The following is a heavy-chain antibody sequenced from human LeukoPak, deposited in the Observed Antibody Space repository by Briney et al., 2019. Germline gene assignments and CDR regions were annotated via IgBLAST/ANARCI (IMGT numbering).Heavy chain of an antibody. CDR3: ARDLGYCSSTSCYPWFDP. J-gene: IGHJ5*02. Sequence: PSETLSLTCTVSGGSISSYYWSWIRQPPGKGLEWIGYIYYSGSTNYNPSLKSRVTMSVNTSKNQFPLKLSSVTAADTAIYYCARDLGYCSSTSCYPWFDPWGQGTLVTVSS. CDR1: GGSISSYY. V-gene: IGHV4-59*01. CDR2: IYYSGST. D-gene: IGHD2-2*01.